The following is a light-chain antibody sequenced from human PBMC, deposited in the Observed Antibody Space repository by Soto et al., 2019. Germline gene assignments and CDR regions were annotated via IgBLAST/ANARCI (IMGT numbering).Light chain of an antibody. CDR1: QSISTW. CDR3: QQCGSYFRT. CDR2: KAS. J-gene: IGKJ1*01. V-gene: IGKV1-5*03. Sequence: DIQMTQSPSTLSASVGDRVTITCRASQSISTWLAWYQQKPGKAPKLLIYKASSLKRGVPSRFSGSGSGTEFTLTISSLQPDDFATYYCQQCGSYFRTFGQGTRVEIK.